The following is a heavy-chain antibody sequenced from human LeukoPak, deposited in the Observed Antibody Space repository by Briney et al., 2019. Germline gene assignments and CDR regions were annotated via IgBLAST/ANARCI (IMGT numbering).Heavy chain of an antibody. CDR1: GFTFSSYA. CDR3: AKRASSAVNWFDP. Sequence: GGSLRLSCAASGFTFSSYAMSWVRQAPGKGLEWVSAISGGGGSTYYADSVKGRFTISRDNSKNTLYPQINSLRAEDTAVYYCAKRASSAVNWFDPWGQGTLVTVSS. J-gene: IGHJ5*02. D-gene: IGHD6-25*01. CDR2: ISGGGGST. V-gene: IGHV3-23*01.